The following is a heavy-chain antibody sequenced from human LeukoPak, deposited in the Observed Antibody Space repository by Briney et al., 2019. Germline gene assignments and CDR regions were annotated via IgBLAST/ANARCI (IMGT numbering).Heavy chain of an antibody. J-gene: IGHJ4*02. V-gene: IGHV4-30-2*01. D-gene: IGHD1-26*01. CDR2: IYHSGST. CDR1: GGSISSGGYS. CDR3: ARGYSAVGATRGPLDY. Sequence: PSDTLSLTCAVSGGSISSGGYSWSWIRQPPGKGLEWIGYIYHSGSTYYNPSLKSRVTISVDRSKNQFSLKLSSVTAADTAVYYCARGYSAVGATRGPLDYWGQGTLVTVSS.